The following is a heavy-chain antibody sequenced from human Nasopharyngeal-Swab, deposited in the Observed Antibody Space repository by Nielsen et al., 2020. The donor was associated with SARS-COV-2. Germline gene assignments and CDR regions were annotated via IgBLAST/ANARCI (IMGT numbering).Heavy chain of an antibody. CDR1: GVIFSKYW. V-gene: IGHV3-74*01. CDR2: VNQDGSRR. Sequence: GGSLRLSCEASGVIFSKYWMHWVRQAPGKGLVWVSRVNQDGSRRDYADSVRGRFTISRDNAKNTLYLQMNSLRVEDTAVYYCVKHQGSSSDQWGQGTLVTVSS. CDR3: VKHQGSSSDQ. J-gene: IGHJ4*02.